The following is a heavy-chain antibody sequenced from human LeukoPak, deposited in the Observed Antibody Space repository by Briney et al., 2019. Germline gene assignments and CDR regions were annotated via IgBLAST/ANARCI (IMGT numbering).Heavy chain of an antibody. V-gene: IGHV3-23*01. Sequence: HGGSLRLSCAASGFTFSTFAMSWVRQTPGKGLEWVSTISGSGGSTYYADSVKGRFTISRDNSKNTLYLQMNSLRAEDTALYYCTRVYYASGSYSHLDYWGQGTLVTVSS. D-gene: IGHD3-10*01. CDR1: GFTFSTFA. J-gene: IGHJ4*02. CDR3: TRVYYASGSYSHLDY. CDR2: ISGSGGST.